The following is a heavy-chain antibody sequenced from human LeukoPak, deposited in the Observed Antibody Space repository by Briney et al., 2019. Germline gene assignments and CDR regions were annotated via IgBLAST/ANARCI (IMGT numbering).Heavy chain of an antibody. CDR1: GFTFSSYG. V-gene: IGHV3-30*18. Sequence: GGSLRLACAVSGFTFSSYGMRWVRQAPGKGLEWVAVISYDGSNKYYADSVKGRFTISRDNSKNTLYLQMNSLRAEDTAVYYCAKDRVEYYYDSSGYYYPDAFDIWGQGTMVTVSS. CDR3: AKDRVEYYYDSSGYYYPDAFDI. CDR2: ISYDGSNK. J-gene: IGHJ3*02. D-gene: IGHD3-22*01.